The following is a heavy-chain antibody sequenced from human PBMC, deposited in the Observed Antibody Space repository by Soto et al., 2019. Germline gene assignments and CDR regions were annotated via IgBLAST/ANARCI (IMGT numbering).Heavy chain of an antibody. CDR2: MSPNGKNQ. V-gene: IGHV3-30*04. CDR3: ASGAAFYYDTSRY. D-gene: IGHD3-22*01. Sequence: VELVESGGGVVQSGGSLRLSCAAPGFSFSIHALHWIRQAPGEGLEWVAVMSPNGKNQYYADSVKGRFTISRDTSKSTLSLQMTSLSPEDTAVYYCASGAAFYYDTSRYWGQGTLVTVSS. CDR1: GFSFSIHA. J-gene: IGHJ4*02.